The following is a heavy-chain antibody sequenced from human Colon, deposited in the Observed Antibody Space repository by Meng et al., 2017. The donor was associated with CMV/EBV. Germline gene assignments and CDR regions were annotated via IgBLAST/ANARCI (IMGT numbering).Heavy chain of an antibody. J-gene: IGHJ4*02. D-gene: IGHD6-25*01. V-gene: IGHV3-74*01. CDR1: GFTVTTSW. CDR3: ARETVTTSAYDF. Sequence: GGSLRLSCAASGFTVTTSWMHWVRQAPGKGLDWVARINGNGISVSYADSVKGRFTISRDNAKSVVYLEMNSLTAEDTALYYCARETVTTSAYDFWGRGTLVIVSS. CDR2: INGNGISV.